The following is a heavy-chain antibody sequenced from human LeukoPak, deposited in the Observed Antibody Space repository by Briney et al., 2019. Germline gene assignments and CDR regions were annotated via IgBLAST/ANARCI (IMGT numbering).Heavy chain of an antibody. CDR3: AKVAGDRMDH. V-gene: IGHV1-18*01. CDR2: ISANSGKT. Sequence: AASVKVSCKASGYTFATYGFCWVRQAPGHGLEWMGWISANSGKTDYAQKFQGRVTMTTDTSTTTAYMELRSLRPDDTVLYFCAKVAGDRMDHWGQGTLLTVSS. D-gene: IGHD6-13*01. CDR1: GYTFATYG. J-gene: IGHJ4*02.